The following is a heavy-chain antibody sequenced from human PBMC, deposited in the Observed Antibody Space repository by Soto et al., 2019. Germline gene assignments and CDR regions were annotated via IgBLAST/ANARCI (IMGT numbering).Heavy chain of an antibody. Sequence: EVQLVESGGGLVQPGGSLRLSCAASGFTFSNSDRNWVHQAPGKGLEWVSGGSWNGSRAHYADSVKGRFIISRDNSRNTMYLQTNSLRAEDTAVYYCVRNDYWGKGTLVTVS. CDR3: VRNDY. CDR2: GSWNGSRA. CDR1: GFTFSNSD. V-gene: IGHV3-35*01. J-gene: IGHJ4*02.